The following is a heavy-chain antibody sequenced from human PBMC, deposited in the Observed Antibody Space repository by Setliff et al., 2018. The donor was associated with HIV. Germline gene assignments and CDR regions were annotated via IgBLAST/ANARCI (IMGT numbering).Heavy chain of an antibody. CDR2: ISTFNGDT. Sequence: ASVKVSCKASGYSFINYGINWVRQAPGQGLEWMGWISTFNGDTNFAQNFQDRVAITRDTSASTAYMELSSLRSEDTAVYYCARAQTYYSDSSGYYSQYWGQGTLVTVSS. CDR1: GYSFINYG. D-gene: IGHD3-22*01. CDR3: ARAQTYYSDSSGYYSQY. V-gene: IGHV1-18*01. J-gene: IGHJ4*02.